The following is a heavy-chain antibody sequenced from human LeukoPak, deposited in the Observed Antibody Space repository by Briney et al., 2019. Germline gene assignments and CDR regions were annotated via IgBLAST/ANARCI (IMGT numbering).Heavy chain of an antibody. CDR2: IYYTGST. CDR3: ARGYYYGSGRANYPHYYYYYGMDV. J-gene: IGHJ6*02. CDR1: GCSISSYY. D-gene: IGHD3-10*01. Sequence: SETLSLTCTVSGCSISSYYLSWIRQAPAKELAGIGYIYYTGSTNHNPPLKNRVSIAVDTSKNQFSLKLRSVTAADTAVYYCARGYYYGSGRANYPHYYYYYGMDVWGQGTTVTVSS. V-gene: IGHV4-59*01.